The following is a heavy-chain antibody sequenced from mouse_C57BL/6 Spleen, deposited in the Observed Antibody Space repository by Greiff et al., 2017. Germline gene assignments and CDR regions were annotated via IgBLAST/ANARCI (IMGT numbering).Heavy chain of an antibody. J-gene: IGHJ1*03. CDR1: GYAFSSYW. CDR2: IYPGDGDT. CDR3: ARDYGRVYWYFDV. D-gene: IGHD1-1*01. Sequence: QVQLQQSGAELVKPGASVKISCKASGYAFSSYWMNWVKQRPGKGLEWIGQIYPGDGDTNYNGKFKGKATLTADKSSSTAYMPLSSLTSEDSAVYYCARDYGRVYWYFDVWGTGTTVTVSS. V-gene: IGHV1-80*01.